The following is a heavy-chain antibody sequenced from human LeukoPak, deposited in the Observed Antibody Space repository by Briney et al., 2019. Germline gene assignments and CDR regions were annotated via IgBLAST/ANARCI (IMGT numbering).Heavy chain of an antibody. CDR2: INHSGST. Sequence: KPSETLSLTCAVYGGSFSGYYWSWIRQPPGKGLEWIGEINHSGSTNYNPSLKSRVTISVDTSKNQFSLKLSSVTAADTAVYYCARGLSKLGWLRYPLDYWGQGTLVTVSS. V-gene: IGHV4-34*01. D-gene: IGHD5-12*01. CDR1: GGSFSGYY. J-gene: IGHJ4*02. CDR3: ARGLSKLGWLRYPLDY.